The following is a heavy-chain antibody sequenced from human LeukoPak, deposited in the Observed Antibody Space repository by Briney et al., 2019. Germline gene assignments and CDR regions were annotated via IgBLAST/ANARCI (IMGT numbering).Heavy chain of an antibody. Sequence: PGGSLRLSCAASGFTFSSYGMSWVRQAPGKGLEWVSAISGSGGSTYYADSVKGRFTISRDNSKNTLYLQMNSLRAEDTAVYYCARDGGPHSSSPDREYFQHWGQGTLVTVSS. CDR2: ISGSGGST. J-gene: IGHJ1*01. D-gene: IGHD6-6*01. V-gene: IGHV3-23*01. CDR3: ARDGGPHSSSPDREYFQH. CDR1: GFTFSSYG.